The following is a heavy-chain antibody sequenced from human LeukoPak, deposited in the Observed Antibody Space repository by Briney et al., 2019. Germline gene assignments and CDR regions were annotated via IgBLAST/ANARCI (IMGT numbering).Heavy chain of an antibody. CDR2: IYYSGST. CDR1: GGSISSYY. CDR3: ARKGIRGVSFDY. J-gene: IGHJ4*02. V-gene: IGHV4-59*01. D-gene: IGHD3-10*01. Sequence: SETLSLTCTVSGGSISSYYWSWIRQPPGKGLEWIGYIYYSGSTNYNPSLKSRVTISVDTSKNQFSLKLSSVTAADTAVYYCARKGIRGVSFDYWGQGTLVTVSS.